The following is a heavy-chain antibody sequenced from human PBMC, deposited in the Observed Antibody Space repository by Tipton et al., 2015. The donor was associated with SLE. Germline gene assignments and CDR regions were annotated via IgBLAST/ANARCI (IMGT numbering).Heavy chain of an antibody. J-gene: IGHJ3*02. Sequence: TLSLTCTVSGGSISSGSYYWSWIRQPAGKGLEWIGRIYTSGSTNYNPSLKSRVTLSVDTSKNQFSLKLSPVTAADTAVYYCARASGSGSSYAFDIWGQGTMVTVSS. V-gene: IGHV4-61*02. CDR1: GGSISSGSYY. D-gene: IGHD3-10*01. CDR2: IYTSGST. CDR3: ARASGSGSSYAFDI.